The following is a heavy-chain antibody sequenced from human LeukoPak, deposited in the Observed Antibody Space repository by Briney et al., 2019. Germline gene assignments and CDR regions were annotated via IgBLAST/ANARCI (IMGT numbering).Heavy chain of an antibody. V-gene: IGHV3-21*01. D-gene: IGHD6-13*01. J-gene: IGHJ3*02. CDR2: ISSSRSYI. Sequence: GGSLRLSCAASGFTFSSYNMNWVRQAPGKGLEWVSSISSSRSYIYYADSVKGRFTISRDNAKNSLYLQMNRLRAEDTAVYYCVGRSSWYDAFDIWGQGTMVTVSS. CDR1: GFTFSSYN. CDR3: VGRSSWYDAFDI.